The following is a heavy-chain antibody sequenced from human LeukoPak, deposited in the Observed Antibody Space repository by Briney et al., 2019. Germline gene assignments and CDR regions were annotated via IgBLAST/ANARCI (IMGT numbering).Heavy chain of an antibody. CDR3: ARGPPNWGYDY. CDR2: MSPNSGDT. J-gene: IGHJ4*02. V-gene: IGHV1-8*01. Sequence: ASVKVSCKASGYTFTTYDINWVRQATGQRPEWMGWMSPNSGDTGYAQKFQDRVTMTRNTSISTAYMELSSLRSDDTAVYYCARGPPNWGYDYWGPGTLVTVSS. CDR1: GYTFTTYD. D-gene: IGHD7-27*01.